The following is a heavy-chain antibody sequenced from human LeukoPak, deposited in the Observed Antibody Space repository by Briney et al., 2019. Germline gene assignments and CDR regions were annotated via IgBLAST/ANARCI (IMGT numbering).Heavy chain of an antibody. J-gene: IGHJ4*02. D-gene: IGHD6-13*01. CDR1: GGSFSGYY. CDR2: INHSGST. Sequence: SETLSLTCAVYGGSFSGYYWRWIRQPPGKGLERIGEINHSGSTNYNPSLKSRVTISVDTSKNQFSLKLSSVTAADTAVYYCARGRGSKYSSSCYDYWGQGTLVTVSS. V-gene: IGHV4-34*01. CDR3: ARGRGSKYSSSCYDY.